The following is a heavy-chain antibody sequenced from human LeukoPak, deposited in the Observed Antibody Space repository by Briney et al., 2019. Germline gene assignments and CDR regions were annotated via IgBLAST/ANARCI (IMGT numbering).Heavy chain of an antibody. D-gene: IGHD6-13*01. CDR2: ISYDGSNK. CDR1: GFTFSRYG. Sequence: GGSLRLSCAASGFTFSRYGMHWVRQAPGKGLEWVAVISYDGSNKYYADSVKGRFTISRDNSKNTLYLQMNSLRAEDTAVYYCAKWGSSSWPNWFDPWGQGTLVTVSS. V-gene: IGHV3-30*18. J-gene: IGHJ5*02. CDR3: AKWGSSSWPNWFDP.